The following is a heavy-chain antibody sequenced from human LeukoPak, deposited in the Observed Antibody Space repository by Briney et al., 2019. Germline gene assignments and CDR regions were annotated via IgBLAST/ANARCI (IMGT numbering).Heavy chain of an antibody. J-gene: IGHJ5*02. CDR2: IHYDGANG. CDR1: GFTFSSYD. Sequence: PGGSLRLSCAASGFTFSSYDMHWVRLAPGKGLEWVAFIHYDGANGNYADSVKGRFTISRDNAKNSLYLQMNSLRAEDTAVYYCARDHVGWFDPWGQGTLVTVSS. V-gene: IGHV3-30*02. CDR3: ARDHVGWFDP.